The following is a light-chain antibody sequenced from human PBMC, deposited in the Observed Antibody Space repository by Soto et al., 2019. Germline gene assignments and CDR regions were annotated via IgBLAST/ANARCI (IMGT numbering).Light chain of an antibody. CDR1: QSISGY. Sequence: VGDRVTITCRASQSISGYLNWFQQKPGKAPQLLIYTASSLQSGVPSRFSGSGSGTDFTLTISSLQPEDFEVYFCYQYDSSPWTCGQGTKVDIK. CDR3: YQYDSSPWT. V-gene: IGKV1-39*01. CDR2: TAS. J-gene: IGKJ1*01.